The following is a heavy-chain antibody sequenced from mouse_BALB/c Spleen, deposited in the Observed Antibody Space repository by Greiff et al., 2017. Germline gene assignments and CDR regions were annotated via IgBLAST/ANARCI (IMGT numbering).Heavy chain of an antibody. CDR3: ALITTVVAKGY. CDR1: GFNIKDYY. CDR2: IDPENGNT. Sequence: VTLKVSGAELVRPGALVKLSCKASGFNIKDYYMHWVKQRPEQGLEWIGWIDPENGNTIYDPKFQGKASITADTSSNTAYLQLSSLTSEDTAVYYCALITTVVAKGYWGQGTTLTVSS. J-gene: IGHJ2*01. D-gene: IGHD1-1*01. V-gene: IGHV14-1*02.